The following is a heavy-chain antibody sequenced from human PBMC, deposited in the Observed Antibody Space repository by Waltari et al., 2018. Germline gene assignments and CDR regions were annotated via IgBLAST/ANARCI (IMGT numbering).Heavy chain of an antibody. D-gene: IGHD2-15*01. J-gene: IGHJ4*02. CDR3: AKAPVGSCNDASCYPLDN. V-gene: IGHV3-23*01. CDR1: GFTFRHYA. CDR2: ITGDGGNT. Sequence: EVQLLESGGGLVQPGGSLRLSCTASGFTFRHYAMTWVRQAPVKGLEWVESITGDGGNTYYIDSVKGRFTMSRDNSQNTLYLQMNSLRAEDTAVYYCAKAPVGSCNDASCYPLDNWGQGTLVTASS.